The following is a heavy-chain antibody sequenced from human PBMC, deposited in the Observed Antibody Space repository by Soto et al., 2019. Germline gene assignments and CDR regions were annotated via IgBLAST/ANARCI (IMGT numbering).Heavy chain of an antibody. CDR2: INSDGSST. CDR1: GFTFSSYW. Sequence: EVQLVESGGGLVQPGGSLRLSCAASGFTFSSYWMHWVRQAPGKGLVWVSRINSDGSSTSYADSVKGRFTISRDNAKNTLDLQMNRLRAEDTAVYYCAREGRGYSYGEVGYWGQGTLVTVSS. D-gene: IGHD5-18*01. V-gene: IGHV3-74*01. CDR3: AREGRGYSYGEVGY. J-gene: IGHJ4*02.